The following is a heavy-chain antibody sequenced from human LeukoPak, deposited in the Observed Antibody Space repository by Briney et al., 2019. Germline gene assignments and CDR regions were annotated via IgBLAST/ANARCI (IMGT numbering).Heavy chain of an antibody. D-gene: IGHD2-2*01. V-gene: IGHV3-23*01. Sequence: GGSLRLSCAASGFTFSSYAMSWVRQAPGKGLEWVSAISGSGGSTYYADSVKGRFTISRDNSKNTLYLQMNSLRAEDTAVYYCAKHLNDYCSSTSCYERFDLWGQGTLVTVSS. J-gene: IGHJ5*02. CDR1: GFTFSSYA. CDR2: ISGSGGST. CDR3: AKHLNDYCSSTSCYERFDL.